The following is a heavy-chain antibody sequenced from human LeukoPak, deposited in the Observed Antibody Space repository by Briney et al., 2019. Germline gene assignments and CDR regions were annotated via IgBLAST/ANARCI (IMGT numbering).Heavy chain of an antibody. D-gene: IGHD5-12*01. V-gene: IGHV3-21*01. CDR2: ISSSSSYI. CDR1: GFTFSTYG. Sequence: GGSLRLSCVASGFTFSTYGMSWVRQAPGKGLEWVSSISSSSSYIYYADSVKGRFTISRDNSKNTLYLQMNSLRAEDTAVYYCARDRDWEYSGYDFPFASRYWGQGTLVTVSS. J-gene: IGHJ4*02. CDR3: ARDRDWEYSGYDFPFASRY.